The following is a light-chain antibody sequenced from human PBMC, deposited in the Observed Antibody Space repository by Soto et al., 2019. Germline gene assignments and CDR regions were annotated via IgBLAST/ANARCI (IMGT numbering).Light chain of an antibody. CDR2: DVS. Sequence: QSALTQPASVSGSPGQSITISCTGTSSDVGGYNYVSWYQQHPGKAPKLMIYDVSYRPSGVSNRFSGSKSGDTASLTISGLQAEDEADYYCISYTGSTSDVFGTGTKLTVL. J-gene: IGLJ1*01. CDR1: SSDVGGYNY. V-gene: IGLV2-14*01. CDR3: ISYTGSTSDV.